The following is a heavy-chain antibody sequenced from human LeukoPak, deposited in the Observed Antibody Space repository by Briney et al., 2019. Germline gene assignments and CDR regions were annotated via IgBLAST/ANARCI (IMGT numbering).Heavy chain of an antibody. CDR2: IIPIFGTA. CDR1: GGTLSSYA. D-gene: IGHD6-19*01. V-gene: IGHV1-69*05. CDR3: ARDRGYSSGWYNDAFDI. Sequence: GSSVKVSCKASGGTLSSYAISWVRQAPGQGLEWMGRIIPIFGTANYAQKFQGRVTITTDESTSTAYMELSSLRSEDTAVYYCARDRGYSSGWYNDAFDIWGQGTMVTVSS. J-gene: IGHJ3*02.